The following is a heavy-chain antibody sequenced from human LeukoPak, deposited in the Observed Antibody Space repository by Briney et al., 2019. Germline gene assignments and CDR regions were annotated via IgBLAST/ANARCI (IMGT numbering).Heavy chain of an antibody. D-gene: IGHD6-13*01. CDR2: INTNSGAT. CDR1: GYTFTGYY. CDR3: ARSLQQLVIE. J-gene: IGHJ4*02. Sequence: ASMKVSCKASGYTFTGYYIYWVRQAPGHGLEWMGWINTNSGATNYAQKFQGRVTMTRDTSISTAYLELSRLRSDDTAVYYCARSLQQLVIEWGQGTLVTVSS. V-gene: IGHV1-2*02.